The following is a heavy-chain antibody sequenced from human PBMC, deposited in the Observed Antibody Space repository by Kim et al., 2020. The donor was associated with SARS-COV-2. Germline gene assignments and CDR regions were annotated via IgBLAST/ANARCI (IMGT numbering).Heavy chain of an antibody. V-gene: IGHV1-69*04. CDR2: IIPILGIT. D-gene: IGHD1-1*01. CDR1: GGTFSSYA. Sequence: SVKVSCKASGGTFSSYAISWVRQAPGQGLEWMGRIIPILGITNYAQKFQGRVTITADKSTSTAYMELSSLRSEDTAVYYCARGVRYLDAFDIWGQGTMVTVSS. J-gene: IGHJ3*02. CDR3: ARGVRYLDAFDI.